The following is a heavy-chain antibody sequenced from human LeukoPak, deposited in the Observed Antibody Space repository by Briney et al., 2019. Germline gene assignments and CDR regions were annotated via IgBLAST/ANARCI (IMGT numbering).Heavy chain of an antibody. J-gene: IGHJ4*02. V-gene: IGHV1-2*07. CDR3: ARNKDGFSY. CDR2: IHPKTGGT. CDR1: GYTFTGHE. D-gene: IGHD3-10*01. Sequence: ASVKVSCKASGYTFTGHEIFWMRQAPGQGLEYMGWIHPKTGGTNYAHKFQGRVTMTRDTTINTAYLELSSLTSDDTAVYYCARNKDGFSYWGQGTPVTVSS.